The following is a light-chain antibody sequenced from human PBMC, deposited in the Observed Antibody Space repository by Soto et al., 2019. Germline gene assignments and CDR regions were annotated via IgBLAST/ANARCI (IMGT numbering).Light chain of an antibody. Sequence: DVELRKFGSSLSGSGVYISVVAFQASQDISNYLNWYQQKPGKAPKLLIYDASNLETGVSSRFTASGSGTDFTSSMRSLQPEHIATYYCQRYGKPPRTFGGGTKVDI. CDR1: QDISNY. J-gene: IGKJ4*01. CDR2: DAS. CDR3: QRYGKPPRT. V-gene: IGKV1-33*01.